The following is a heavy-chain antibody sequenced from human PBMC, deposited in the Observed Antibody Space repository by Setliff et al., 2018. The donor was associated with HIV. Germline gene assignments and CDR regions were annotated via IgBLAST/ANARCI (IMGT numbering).Heavy chain of an antibody. CDR3: ARSRLHYYDSSGYYPSYFDY. Sequence: SETLSLTCTVSGGSISSTAYYWGWIRQPPGKGLEWIGEINHSGSTNYNPSLKSRVTISVDTSKNQFSLKLISATAADTAVYYCARSRLHYYDSSGYYPSYFDYWGQGTLVTVSS. CDR2: INHSGST. J-gene: IGHJ4*02. V-gene: IGHV4-39*07. CDR1: GGSISSTAYY. D-gene: IGHD3-22*01.